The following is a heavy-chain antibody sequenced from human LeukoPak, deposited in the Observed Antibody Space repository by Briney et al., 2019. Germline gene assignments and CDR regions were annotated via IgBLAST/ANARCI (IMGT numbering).Heavy chain of an antibody. CDR1: GITLRSYA. J-gene: IGHJ4*02. CDR3: AKGPSSGWFYFDY. Sequence: PGGSLRLSCAASGITLRSYAMTWVRQAPGKGLEWVSAITGSGGSTYYADSVKGRFTISRDNSKNTLYLQMNSLRGEDTAVYYCAKGPSSGWFYFDYWGQGTLVTVSS. V-gene: IGHV3-23*01. CDR2: ITGSGGST. D-gene: IGHD6-19*01.